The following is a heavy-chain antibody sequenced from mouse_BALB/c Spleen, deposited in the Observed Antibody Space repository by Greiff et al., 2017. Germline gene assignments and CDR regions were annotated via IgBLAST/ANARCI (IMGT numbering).Heavy chain of an antibody. D-gene: IGHD2-14*01. CDR3: ARSALYYRYDDWYFDV. J-gene: IGHJ1*01. Sequence: QVQLKESGAELAKPGASVKMSCKASGYTFTSYWMHWVKQRPGQGLEWIGYINPSTGYTEYNQKFKDKATLTADKSSSTAYMQLSSLTSEDSAVYYCARSALYYRYDDWYFDVWGAGTTVTVSS. CDR2: INPSTGYT. CDR1: GYTFTSYW. V-gene: IGHV1-7*01.